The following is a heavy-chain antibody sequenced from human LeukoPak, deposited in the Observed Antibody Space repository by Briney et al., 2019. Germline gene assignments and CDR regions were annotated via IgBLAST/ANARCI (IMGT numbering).Heavy chain of an antibody. CDR1: GFTFSSYA. D-gene: IGHD5-12*01. CDR2: ISYDGSNK. V-gene: IGHV3-30-3*01. Sequence: GGSLRLSCAASGFTFSSYAMHWVRQAPGKGLEWVAVISYDGSNKYYADSVKGRFTISRDNSKNTLYLQMNSLRAEDTAVYYCARDPLGSGYDLYYYYGMDVWGQGTTVTVSS. J-gene: IGHJ6*02. CDR3: ARDPLGSGYDLYYYYGMDV.